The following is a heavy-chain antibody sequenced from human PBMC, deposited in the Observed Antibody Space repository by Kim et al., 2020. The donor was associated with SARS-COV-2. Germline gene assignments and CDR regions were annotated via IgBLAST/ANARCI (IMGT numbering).Heavy chain of an antibody. CDR3: SRQLETGANYAFDM. CDR2: IRSNGNSYAS. J-gene: IGHJ3*02. D-gene: IGHD1-26*01. V-gene: IGHV3-73*01. Sequence: GGSLRLSCAASGFTFSSYAMHWVRQAPGKGLEWVGGIRSNGNSYASAYAASVRCSFTSARDESKIYAQMHMMRVKAEDMSEYDSSRQLETGANYAFDMWG. CDR1: GFTFSSYA.